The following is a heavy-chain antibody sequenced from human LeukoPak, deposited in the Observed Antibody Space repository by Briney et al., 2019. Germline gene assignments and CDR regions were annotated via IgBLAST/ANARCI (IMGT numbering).Heavy chain of an antibody. Sequence: SETLSLTCTVSGGSISSYYWSWIRQPAGKGLEWIGRIYTSGSTNYNPSLKSRVTMSVDTSKNQFSLKLSSVTAADTAVYYCAREPPTDYYNSYYMAVWGKGTTVTVSS. V-gene: IGHV4-4*07. CDR1: GGSISSYY. CDR2: IYTSGST. J-gene: IGHJ6*03. CDR3: AREPPTDYYNSYYMAV.